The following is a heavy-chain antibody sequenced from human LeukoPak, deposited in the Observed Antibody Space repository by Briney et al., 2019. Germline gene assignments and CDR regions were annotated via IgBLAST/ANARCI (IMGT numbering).Heavy chain of an antibody. J-gene: IGHJ4*02. CDR2: ISSSGSTI. V-gene: IGHV3-11*01. D-gene: IGHD3-22*01. Sequence: GGSLRLSCAASGFTFSDYYMSWIRQAPGKGLEWVSYISSSGSTIYYADSVKGRFTISRDNAKNSLYLQMNRLRAEDTAVYYCARDRYYYDSSGYYSFEYWGQGTLVTVSS. CDR1: GFTFSDYY. CDR3: ARDRYYYDSSGYYSFEY.